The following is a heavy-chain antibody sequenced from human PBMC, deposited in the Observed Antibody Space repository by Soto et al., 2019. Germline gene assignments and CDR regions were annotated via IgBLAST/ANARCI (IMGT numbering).Heavy chain of an antibody. Sequence: QVQLVESGGGVVQPGRSLRLSCAASGFTFSSYGMHWVRQAPGKGLEWLAILWYDGSKEYYADSVKGRFTISRDNSKNTLFLQMNSLRGEDTVLYYCARGFGELSGGMDVWGQGTTVTVSS. CDR1: GFTFSSYG. CDR2: LWYDGSKE. J-gene: IGHJ6*02. CDR3: ARGFGELSGGMDV. V-gene: IGHV3-33*01. D-gene: IGHD3-10*01.